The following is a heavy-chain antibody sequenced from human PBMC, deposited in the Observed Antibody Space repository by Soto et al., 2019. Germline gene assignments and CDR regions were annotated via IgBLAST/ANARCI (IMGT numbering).Heavy chain of an antibody. D-gene: IGHD1-26*01. V-gene: IGHV3-48*01. CDR3: ARDPSRGSEWARYLDL. Sequence: EVQLVESGGGLVQPGGSLRLSCAASGFSLSSYAMDWVRQAPGQGLEWVSYISLSSGNIHYADSVRGRFTVSRDNAKNSLELQRNSLRAEDTAVYYWARDPSRGSEWARYLDLWGRGTLVTVSS. CDR2: ISLSSGNI. CDR1: GFSLSSYA. J-gene: IGHJ2*01.